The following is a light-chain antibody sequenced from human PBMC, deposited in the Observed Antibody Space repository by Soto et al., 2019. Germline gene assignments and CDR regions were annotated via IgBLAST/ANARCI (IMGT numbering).Light chain of an antibody. Sequence: QPVLTQSSSVSASLGSSVKLTCTLSSGHNNYIIAWYQQQPGKAPRYLMKIEGSGSFNKGSGVPDRFSGYRSGTDRFLTISNVQFDDEADYYCETWDSNAWVFGGGTKLTVL. CDR3: ETWDSNAWV. J-gene: IGLJ3*02. CDR1: SGHNNYI. V-gene: IGLV4-60*02. CDR2: IEGSGSF.